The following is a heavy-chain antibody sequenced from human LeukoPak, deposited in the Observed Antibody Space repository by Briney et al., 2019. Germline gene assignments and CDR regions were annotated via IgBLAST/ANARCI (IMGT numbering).Heavy chain of an antibody. CDR2: ISSNGGST. Sequence: PGGSLRLSCAASGFTFSSYAMHWVRQAPGKGLEYVSAISSNGGSTYYANSVKGRFTISRDNSKNTLYLQMNTLRAEDTAVYYCAKTGSSRFDYWGQGTLVTVSS. CDR1: GFTFSSYA. J-gene: IGHJ4*02. V-gene: IGHV3-64*01. D-gene: IGHD1-26*01. CDR3: AKTGSSRFDY.